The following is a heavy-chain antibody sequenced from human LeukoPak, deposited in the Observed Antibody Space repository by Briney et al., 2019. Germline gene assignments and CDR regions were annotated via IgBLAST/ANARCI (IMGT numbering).Heavy chain of an antibody. V-gene: IGHV1-18*01. D-gene: IGHD3-10*01. Sequence: ASVKVSCKDSGYTFPSYGISWVRPAPGQGLEWMGWISAYNGNTHYAQKLQGRVTMTTDTSTRTAYMELRSLRSDDTAVYYCTRDATHGVGKFEPCGQGTSVTVSS. J-gene: IGHJ5*02. CDR2: ISAYNGNT. CDR1: GYTFPSYG. CDR3: TRDATHGVGKFEP.